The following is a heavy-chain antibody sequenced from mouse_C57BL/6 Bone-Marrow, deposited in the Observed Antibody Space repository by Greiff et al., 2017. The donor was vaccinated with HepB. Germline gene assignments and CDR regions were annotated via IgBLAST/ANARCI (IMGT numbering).Heavy chain of an antibody. V-gene: IGHV1-69*01. Sequence: QVQLQQPGAELVMPGASVKLSCKASGYTFTSYWMHWVKQRPGQGLEWIGEIDPSDSYTNYNQKVKGKSTLTVDKSSSTAYMQRNSLTSEDAAVYFCAIVGYDERAFDYWGQGTTLTVSS. D-gene: IGHD2-2*01. CDR1: GYTFTSYW. CDR3: AIVGYDERAFDY. J-gene: IGHJ2*01. CDR2: IDPSDSYT.